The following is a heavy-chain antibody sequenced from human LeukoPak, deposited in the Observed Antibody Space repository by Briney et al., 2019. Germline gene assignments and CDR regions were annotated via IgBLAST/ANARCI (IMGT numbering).Heavy chain of an antibody. D-gene: IGHD4-17*01. CDR1: GFTFSTYG. J-gene: IGHJ6*03. CDR2: IIGSGGST. Sequence: GGSLRLSCAASGFTFSTYGMSWVRQAPGKGLEWVSAIIGSGGSTYYADSVKGRFTISRDNSKNTLYLQMNSLRAEDTAVYYCAKGDYGDLGHRSGYMDVWGKGTTVTVSS. V-gene: IGHV3-23*01. CDR3: AKGDYGDLGHRSGYMDV.